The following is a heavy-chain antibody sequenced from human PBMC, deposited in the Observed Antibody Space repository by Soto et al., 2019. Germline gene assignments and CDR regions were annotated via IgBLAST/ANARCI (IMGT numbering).Heavy chain of an antibody. CDR1: GGTFSSYA. CDR3: AGDVVVVAAIPYYYGMDV. J-gene: IGHJ6*02. CDR2: IIPIFGTA. V-gene: IGHV1-69*01. D-gene: IGHD2-15*01. Sequence: QVQLVQSGAEVKKPGSSVKVSCKASGGTFSSYAISWVRQAPGQGLEWMGGIIPIFGTANYAQKFQGRVTITADESTSTAYMELSSLRSEDTAVYYCAGDVVVVAAIPYYYGMDVRGQGTTVTVSS.